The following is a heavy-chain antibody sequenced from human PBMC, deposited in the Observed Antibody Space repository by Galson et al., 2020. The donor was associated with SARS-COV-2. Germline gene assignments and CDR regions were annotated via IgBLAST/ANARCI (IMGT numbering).Heavy chain of an antibody. V-gene: IGHV3-64*01. CDR3: ARGKGRVLDYDILTGYYYYGMDV. CDR2: ISSNGGSP. J-gene: IGHJ6*02. Sequence: GGSLRLSCAASGFTFSSYAMHWVRQAPGQGLEYVSSISSNGGSPQYANSVQGRFTISRDNSKNTLYLQMGSLRAEDMAVYYCARGKGRVLDYDILTGYYYYGMDVWGQGTTVTVSS. D-gene: IGHD3-9*01. CDR1: GFTFSSYA.